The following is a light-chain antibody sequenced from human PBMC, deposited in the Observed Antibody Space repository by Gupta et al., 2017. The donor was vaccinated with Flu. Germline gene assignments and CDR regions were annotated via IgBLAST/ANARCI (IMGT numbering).Light chain of an antibody. CDR2: S. J-gene: IGKJ4*01. V-gene: IGKV3-15*01. CDR3: HQYNNWLLVLS. Sequence: STRATGIPARFSGSRSGTEFTLTISSLQSEDFAVYYCHQYNNWLLVLSFGGGPKLEMK.